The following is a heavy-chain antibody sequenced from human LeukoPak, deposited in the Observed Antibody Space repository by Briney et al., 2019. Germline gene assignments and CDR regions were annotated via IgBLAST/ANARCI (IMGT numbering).Heavy chain of an antibody. CDR2: IYYSGSS. CDR3: ARTGGCYYASGRHYCGLDV. J-gene: IGHJ6*02. V-gene: IGHV4-61*01. Sequence: SETLSLTCTVSGGSVSRASYYWTWIRQPPGKGLEWIGYIYYSGSSDYNPSLKSRVTISVDTSKNQFSLNLTSVTAADTAVYYCARTGGCYYASGRHYCGLDVWGQGTTVTVS. CDR1: GGSVSRASYY. D-gene: IGHD3-10*01.